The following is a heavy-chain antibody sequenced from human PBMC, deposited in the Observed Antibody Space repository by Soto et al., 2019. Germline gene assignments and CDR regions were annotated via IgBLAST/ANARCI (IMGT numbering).Heavy chain of an antibody. V-gene: IGHV3-48*02. D-gene: IGHD4-17*01. CDR1: GFTFSSYS. J-gene: IGHJ4*02. Sequence: GGSLRLSCAASGFTFSSYSMNWVRQAPGKGLEWVSYISSSSSTIYYADSVKGRFTISRDNAKNSLYLQMNSLSDEDTAVYYWASDLGPTTGTNFFYYCGQGTLVGVSS. CDR3: ASDLGPTTGTNFFYY. CDR2: ISSSSSTI.